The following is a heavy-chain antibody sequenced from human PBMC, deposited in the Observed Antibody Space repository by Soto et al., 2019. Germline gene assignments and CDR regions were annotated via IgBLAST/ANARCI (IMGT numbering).Heavy chain of an antibody. CDR1: GFSFSSYA. CDR3: ARGGGGGLFEH. D-gene: IGHD2-21*01. CDR2: ISPKSTYR. V-gene: IGHV3-21*05. J-gene: IGHJ4*02. Sequence: KSGGSLRLSCAASGFSFSSYAMSWVRQTPEKGLEWLSHISPKSTYRNYADSVKGRFTISRDDTKSPLFLQMNSLGVEDTAVYYCARGGGGGLFEHWGQGVLVTVSS.